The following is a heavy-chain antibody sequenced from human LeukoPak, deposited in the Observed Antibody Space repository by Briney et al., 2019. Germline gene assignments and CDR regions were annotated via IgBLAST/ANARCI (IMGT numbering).Heavy chain of an antibody. V-gene: IGHV4-59*01. CDR1: GGSISSYY. CDR2: IYYSGST. Sequence: SETLSLTCTVSGGSISSYYWSWIRQPPGKGLEWIGYIYYSGSTNYNPSLKSRVTISVDTSKNQFSLKLSSVTAADTAVYYCARDPGFYDSSGYFDYWGQGTLVTVSS. J-gene: IGHJ4*02. D-gene: IGHD3-22*01. CDR3: ARDPGFYDSSGYFDY.